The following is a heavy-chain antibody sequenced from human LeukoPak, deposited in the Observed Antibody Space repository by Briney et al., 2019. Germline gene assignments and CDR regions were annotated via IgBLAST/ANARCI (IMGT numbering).Heavy chain of an antibody. J-gene: IGHJ4*02. CDR3: AKVEYTTSWYGVGSLDY. V-gene: IGHV3-30-3*01. CDR2: ISYDGSNK. CDR1: GFTFSSYA. Sequence: GGSLRLSCAASGFTFSSYAMHWVRQAPGKGLEWVAVISYDGSNKYYADSVKGRFTISRDNSKNTLYQQMNSLRAEDTAVYYCAKVEYTTSWYGVGSLDYWGQGTLVTVSS. D-gene: IGHD6-13*01.